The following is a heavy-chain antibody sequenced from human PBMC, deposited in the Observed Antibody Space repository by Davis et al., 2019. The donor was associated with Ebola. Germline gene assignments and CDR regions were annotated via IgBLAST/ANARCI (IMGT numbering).Heavy chain of an antibody. J-gene: IGHJ4*02. D-gene: IGHD6-6*01. V-gene: IGHV3-48*02. CDR2: ISSSSSTI. CDR1: GFTFSSYE. Sequence: PGGSLRLSCAASGFTFSSYEMNWVRQAPGKGLEWVSYISSSSSTIYYADSVKGRFTISRDNAKNSLYLQMNSLRDEDTAVYYCARVVWYSSSAKPFDYWGQGTLVTVSS. CDR3: ARVVWYSSSAKPFDY.